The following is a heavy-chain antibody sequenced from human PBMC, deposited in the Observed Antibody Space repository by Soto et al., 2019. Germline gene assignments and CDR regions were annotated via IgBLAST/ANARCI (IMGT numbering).Heavy chain of an antibody. Sequence: QVQLVQSGAEVKKPGSSVKVSCKASGGIFSTYAISWLRQAPGQGLEWMGGIIPLFGTPNYAQRFQGRVTITADESTSQAYMELSRLRSEETAVYYCARDRDDYGSGNYYNRIDFWGQGTLVTVSS. J-gene: IGHJ4*02. V-gene: IGHV1-69*01. CDR3: ARDRDDYGSGNYYNRIDF. CDR2: IIPLFGTP. CDR1: GGIFSTYA. D-gene: IGHD3-10*01.